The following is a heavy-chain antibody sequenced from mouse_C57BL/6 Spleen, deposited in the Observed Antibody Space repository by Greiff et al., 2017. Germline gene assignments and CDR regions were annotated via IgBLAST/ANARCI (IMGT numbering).Heavy chain of an antibody. Sequence: EVQLVESGGGLVKPGGSLKLSCAASGFTFSDYGMHWVRQAPEKGLEWVAYISSGSSTTYYADTVKGRFTISRDNAKNTLFLQMTRLRSGDTAMYYCARKGSNFFFDYWGQGTTLTVSS. D-gene: IGHD2-5*01. CDR2: ISSGSSTT. CDR3: ARKGSNFFFDY. V-gene: IGHV5-17*01. J-gene: IGHJ2*01. CDR1: GFTFSDYG.